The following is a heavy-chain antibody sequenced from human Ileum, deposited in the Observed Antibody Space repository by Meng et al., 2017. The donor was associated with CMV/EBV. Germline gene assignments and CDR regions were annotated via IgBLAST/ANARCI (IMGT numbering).Heavy chain of an antibody. Sequence: GGSLRLSCATSGFTFSSYSMSWVRQAPGKGLEWVSAISGDGATTYYADSVKGRFTMSRDNSKNTLSLQMNGLRVEDTAVYFCARGLGRSYFYGMDVWGQGTTVTVSS. CDR3: ARGLGRSYFYGMDV. CDR2: ISGDGATT. CDR1: GFTFSSYS. D-gene: IGHD3-10*01. J-gene: IGHJ6*02. V-gene: IGHV3-23*01.